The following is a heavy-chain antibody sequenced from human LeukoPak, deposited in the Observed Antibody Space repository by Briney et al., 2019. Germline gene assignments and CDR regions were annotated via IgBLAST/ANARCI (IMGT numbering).Heavy chain of an antibody. CDR2: VNPRSGNT. Sequence: ASVKVSCKASGYTFTSYGISWVRQAPGQGLGWMGWVNPRSGNTGYAQKRQGRVTLTRNTAISTAYMELSGLRSEDTAVYYCAKERDDLPTEKYGLDVWGQGTTVTVTS. D-gene: IGHD1-1*01. CDR1: GYTFTSYG. V-gene: IGHV1-8*02. CDR3: AKERDDLPTEKYGLDV. J-gene: IGHJ6*02.